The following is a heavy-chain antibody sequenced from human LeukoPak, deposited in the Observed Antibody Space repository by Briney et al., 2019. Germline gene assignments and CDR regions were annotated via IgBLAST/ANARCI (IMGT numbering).Heavy chain of an antibody. D-gene: IGHD2-21*02. Sequence: GGSLRLSCAASGFTFSSYSMNWVRQAPGKGLEWVSYISSSSSTIYYADSVKGRFTISRDNAKNSLYLQMNSLRAEDTAVYYCARLAYCGGDCYGIDYWGQGTLVTVSS. J-gene: IGHJ4*02. CDR3: ARLAYCGGDCYGIDY. V-gene: IGHV3-48*04. CDR2: ISSSSSTI. CDR1: GFTFSSYS.